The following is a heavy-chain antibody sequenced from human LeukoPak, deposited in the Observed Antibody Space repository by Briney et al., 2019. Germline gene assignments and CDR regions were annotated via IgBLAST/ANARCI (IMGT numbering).Heavy chain of an antibody. D-gene: IGHD1-26*01. CDR2: IRTKAYGGTT. V-gene: IGHV3-49*04. Sequence: GGSLRLSCTASGFTFGDYAMSWVRQAPGKGLEWAGFIRTKAYGGTTEYAASVKGRFTISRDDSKSIVYLQMNSLKTEDTAVYYCARELSGSYYDFDYWGQGTLVTVSS. CDR3: ARELSGSYYDFDY. CDR1: GFTFGDYA. J-gene: IGHJ4*02.